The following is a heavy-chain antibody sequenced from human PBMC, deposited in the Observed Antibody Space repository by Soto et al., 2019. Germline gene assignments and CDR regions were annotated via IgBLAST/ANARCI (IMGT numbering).Heavy chain of an antibody. CDR1: GGSISSSNW. D-gene: IGHD3-10*01. Sequence: QVQLQESGPGLVKPSGTLALTCAVSGGSISSSNWWSWVRQPPGYGLAWIGEIYHSGSTNYNPSLESRVTISVDKSKNQFSLKLSSVTAADTAVYYWARDYYGSGSYTDYWGQGTMVTVSS. CDR2: IYHSGST. V-gene: IGHV4-4*02. J-gene: IGHJ4*02. CDR3: ARDYYGSGSYTDY.